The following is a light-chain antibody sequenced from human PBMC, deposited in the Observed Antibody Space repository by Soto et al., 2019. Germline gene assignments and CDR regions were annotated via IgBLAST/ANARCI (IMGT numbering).Light chain of an antibody. CDR3: CSYAGSSSLGV. CDR1: SSDGGSYDL. Sequence: QSVLTQPASVSGSPGQSITISCTGTSSDGGSYDLVSWYQQHPGKAPKLMIYEVSKRPPGVSNRFSGSKSGNTASLTISGLQAEDEADYYCCSYAGSSSLGVFGGGTKLTVL. J-gene: IGLJ2*01. CDR2: EVS. V-gene: IGLV2-23*02.